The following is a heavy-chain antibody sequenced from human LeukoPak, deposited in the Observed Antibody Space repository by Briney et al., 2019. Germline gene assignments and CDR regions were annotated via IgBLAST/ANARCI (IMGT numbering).Heavy chain of an antibody. V-gene: IGHV4-39*07. J-gene: IGHJ3*02. CDR3: ARDKYSYGYHKSTYAFDI. D-gene: IGHD5-18*01. CDR2: IFYSGST. CDR1: SGSISTSNYY. Sequence: SETLSLTCTVSSGSISTSNYYWGWVRQPPGTALEWIGNIFYSGSTYYSPSLKSRVTISLDTSRNQFSLKLNSVTAADTAVYYCARDKYSYGYHKSTYAFDIWGQGTMVTVSS.